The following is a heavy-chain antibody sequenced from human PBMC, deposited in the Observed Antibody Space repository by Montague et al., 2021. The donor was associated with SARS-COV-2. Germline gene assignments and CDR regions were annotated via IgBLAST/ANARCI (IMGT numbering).Heavy chain of an antibody. V-gene: IGHV2-70*01. J-gene: IGHJ4*02. Sequence: PALVKPTQTLTLTCTFPGFSLSTSGMCVSWIRQPPGKALEWLALIDWDDDKYYSTSLKTRLTISKDTSKNQVVLTMTNMDPVDTATYYCARIRDYDILTGSYSGFDYWGRGTLVTVSS. CDR3: ARIRDYDILTGSYSGFDY. D-gene: IGHD3-9*01. CDR2: IDWDDDK. CDR1: GFSLSTSGMC.